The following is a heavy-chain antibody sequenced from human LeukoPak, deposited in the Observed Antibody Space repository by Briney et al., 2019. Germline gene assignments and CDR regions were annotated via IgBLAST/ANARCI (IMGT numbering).Heavy chain of an antibody. J-gene: IGHJ3*02. D-gene: IGHD3-10*01. Sequence: GASAMVSCKASGGTFSSYAISWVRQAPGQGLEWMGRIIPILGIANYAPKFQGRVTITADKSTSTAYMELSSLRSEDTAVYYCARAQRRYYGSGSYRNDAFDIWGQGTMVTVSS. CDR2: IIPILGIA. CDR3: ARAQRRYYGSGSYRNDAFDI. CDR1: GGTFSSYA. V-gene: IGHV1-69*04.